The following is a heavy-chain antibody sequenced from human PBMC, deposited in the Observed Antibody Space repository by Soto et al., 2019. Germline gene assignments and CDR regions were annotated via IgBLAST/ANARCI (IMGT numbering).Heavy chain of an antibody. J-gene: IGHJ6*02. D-gene: IGHD4-17*01. CDR2: INAGNGDT. V-gene: IGHV1-3*05. Sequence: QVQLVQSGAEEKKPGASVNVSCKASGYTFTSYAIHWVRQAPGQRLEWMGWINAGNGDTKYSQRFQDRVTITRDTSATTAYLDVSSLRFEDTAIYYCARVKPHGDGPPYYFGMDVWGQGTTVTVSS. CDR3: ARVKPHGDGPPYYFGMDV. CDR1: GYTFTSYA.